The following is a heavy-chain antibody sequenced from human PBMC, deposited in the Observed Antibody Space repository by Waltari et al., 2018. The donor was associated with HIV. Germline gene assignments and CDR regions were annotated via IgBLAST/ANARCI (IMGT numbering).Heavy chain of an antibody. CDR2: FSVSADP. V-gene: IGHV3-23*01. Sequence: EVQVLESGGGLVQPGGSLRLSCAASGFTFSSYGMGWVRQAPGKGLEWVSGFSVSADPSYADSVKGRFTLSRDHSKNTLYQQINSLRVEDTAVYYCASAFGGNDLDVWGQGTTVTVSS. J-gene: IGHJ6*02. D-gene: IGHD2-15*01. CDR1: GFTFSSYG. CDR3: ASAFGGNDLDV.